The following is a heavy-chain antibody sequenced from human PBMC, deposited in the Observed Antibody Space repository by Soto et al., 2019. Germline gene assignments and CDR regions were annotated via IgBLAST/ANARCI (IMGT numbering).Heavy chain of an antibody. CDR3: AGDPRGVEPNY. V-gene: IGHV3-11*01. Sequence: QVQLVESGGGLVKPGGSLRLSCAASGFTFSDYYMSWIRQAPGKGLEWISYIDNRGSKISYADSVKGRFAISRDNAKNSMYLQMNSLRAEDTAVYYCAGDPRGVEPNYWGQGALVTVSS. CDR2: IDNRGSKI. D-gene: IGHD3-10*01. CDR1: GFTFSDYY. J-gene: IGHJ4*02.